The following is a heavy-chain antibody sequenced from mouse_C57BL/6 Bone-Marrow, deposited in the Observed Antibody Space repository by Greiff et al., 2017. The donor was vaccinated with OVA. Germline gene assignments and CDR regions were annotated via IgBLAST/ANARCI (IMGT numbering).Heavy chain of an antibody. D-gene: IGHD3-2*02. V-gene: IGHV1-50*01. Sequence: QVQLQQPGAELVKPGASVKLSCKASGYTFTSYWMQWVNQRPGQSLEWIGEINPSDSYTTYNQKFKGKATLTVDTSSSTAYMQLSSLTAEDSAVYYCARNSSGYGAWFAYWGQGTLVTVSA. CDR3: ARNSSGYGAWFAY. CDR1: GYTFTSYW. CDR2: INPSDSYT. J-gene: IGHJ3*01.